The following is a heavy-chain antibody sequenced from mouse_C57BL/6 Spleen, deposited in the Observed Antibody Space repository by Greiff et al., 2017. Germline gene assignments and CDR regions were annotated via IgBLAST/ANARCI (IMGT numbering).Heavy chain of an antibody. CDR2: ISSGGSYT. J-gene: IGHJ4*01. V-gene: IGHV5-6*01. Sequence: DVQLVESGGDLVKPGGSLKLSCAASGFTFSSYCMSWVRQTPDQRLEWVATISSGGSYTYYPDSVKGRFTISSDNAKNTLYLQMSSLKTEDTAMYDCERQVSTMVTESAMDYWGQGTSVTVSS. D-gene: IGHD2-13*01. CDR1: GFTFSSYC. CDR3: ERQVSTMVTESAMDY.